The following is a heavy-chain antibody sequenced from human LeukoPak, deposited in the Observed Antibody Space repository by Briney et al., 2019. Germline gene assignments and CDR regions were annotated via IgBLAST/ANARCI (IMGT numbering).Heavy chain of an antibody. Sequence: GRSLRLSCAASGFTFSSYGMHWVRQAPGKGLEWVAVISYDGSNKYYADSVKGRFTISRDNSKNTLYLQMNSLRAEDTAVYYCANDPKYTSSSAQRPYYYYYGMDVWGQGTTVTVSS. CDR1: GFTFSSYG. V-gene: IGHV3-30*18. CDR2: ISYDGSNK. D-gene: IGHD6-6*01. CDR3: ANDPKYTSSSAQRPYYYYYGMDV. J-gene: IGHJ6*02.